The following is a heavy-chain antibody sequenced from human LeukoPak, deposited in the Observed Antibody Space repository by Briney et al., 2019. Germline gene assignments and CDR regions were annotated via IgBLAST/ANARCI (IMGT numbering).Heavy chain of an antibody. CDR1: GGSISSSNW. J-gene: IGHJ4*02. Sequence: PSGTLSLTCAISGGSISSSNWWTWVRQPPGKGLEWVGEIYLRGNTNYNPSLESRVTISIGTSKNQFSLKLNSVTAADTAVYYCARGDSNIWYPRGLHLDHWGQGILVAVSS. D-gene: IGHD6-13*01. CDR2: IYLRGNT. CDR3: ARGDSNIWYPRGLHLDH. V-gene: IGHV4-4*02.